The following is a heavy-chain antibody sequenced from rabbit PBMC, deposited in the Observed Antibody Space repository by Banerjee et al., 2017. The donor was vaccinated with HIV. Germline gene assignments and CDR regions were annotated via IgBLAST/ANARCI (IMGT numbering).Heavy chain of an antibody. CDR1: EFSFSSSYW. CDR2: IYTGSGGT. J-gene: IGHJ2*01. Sequence: QEQLEESGGDLVKPEGSLTLTCTASEFSFSSSYWIYWVRQAPGKGLEWIACIYTGSGGTWYASWVNGRFTISKTSSTTVTLQMTSLTAADTATYFCARGYNYDDSGNWDGFDPWGPGTLVTVS. CDR3: ARGYNYDDSGNWDGFDP. V-gene: IGHV1S45*01. D-gene: IGHD2-1*01.